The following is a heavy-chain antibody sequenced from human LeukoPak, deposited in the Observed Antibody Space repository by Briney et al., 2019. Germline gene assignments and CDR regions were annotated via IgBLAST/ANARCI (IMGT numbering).Heavy chain of an antibody. J-gene: IGHJ3*02. CDR1: GASISSFY. Sequence: SETLSLTXTVSGASISSFYWSWIRQPAGKGLEWIGRIYTSGGTNYNPSLKSRVTMSIDTSKNQFSLKLSSVTAADTAVYYCARGFTIFWAFDIWGQGTMVTVSS. CDR3: ARGFTIFWAFDI. CDR2: IYTSGGT. V-gene: IGHV4-4*07. D-gene: IGHD3-9*01.